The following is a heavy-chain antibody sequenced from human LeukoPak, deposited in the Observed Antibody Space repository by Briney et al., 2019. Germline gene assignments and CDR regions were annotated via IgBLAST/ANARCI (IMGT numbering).Heavy chain of an antibody. CDR2: ISSSSSTI. CDR3: ARDRDPGVEIADGSGSSSAGTFGY. D-gene: IGHD3-10*01. CDR1: GFTFSSYS. Sequence: GGSLRLSCAASGFTFSSYSMNWVRQAPGKGLEWVSYISSSSSTIYYADSVKGRFTISRDNAKNSLYLQMNSLRAEDTAVYYCARDRDPGVEIADGSGSSSAGTFGYWGQGTLVTVSS. V-gene: IGHV3-48*01. J-gene: IGHJ4*02.